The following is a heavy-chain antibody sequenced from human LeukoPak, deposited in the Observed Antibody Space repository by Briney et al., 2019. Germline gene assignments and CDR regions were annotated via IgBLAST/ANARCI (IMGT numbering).Heavy chain of an antibody. CDR3: ARSGDYHAFDI. V-gene: IGHV5-51*01. CDR2: IYPNDSKT. Sequence: GESLKISCKGSGYNFIGYWIGWVRQMPGKSLEWMGIIYPNDSKTKYRPSFQGQVTISADKSISIAYLQWTNLKASDTAMYYCARSGDYHAFDIWGQGTMVTVSS. CDR1: GYNFIGYW. D-gene: IGHD4-17*01. J-gene: IGHJ3*02.